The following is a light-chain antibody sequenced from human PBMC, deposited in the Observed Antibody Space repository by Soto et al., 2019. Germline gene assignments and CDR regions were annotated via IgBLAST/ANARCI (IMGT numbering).Light chain of an antibody. CDR3: SSYTSNDTTVV. Sequence: QSVLTQPASVSGSPGQSITISCTGTSSDIGNYNYVSWYQQHPGKAPKVMIYGVSNRPSGVSNRFSGSKSGNTASLTISGLQAGDEAHYYCSSYTSNDTTVVFGGGTKVTVL. V-gene: IGLV2-14*01. CDR2: GVS. CDR1: SSDIGNYNY. J-gene: IGLJ2*01.